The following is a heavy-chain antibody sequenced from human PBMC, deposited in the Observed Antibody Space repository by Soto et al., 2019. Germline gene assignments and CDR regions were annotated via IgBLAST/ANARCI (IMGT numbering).Heavy chain of an antibody. D-gene: IGHD3-3*01. CDR1: GGSFSGYY. J-gene: IGHJ3*02. CDR3: AXTLTYYDFWSGYDAFDI. CDR2: INHSGST. Sequence: SETLSLTCAVYGGSFSGYYWSWIRQPPGKGLEWIGEINHSGSTNYNPSLKSRVTISVDTSKNQFSLKLSSVTAADTAVYYCAXTLTYYDFWSGYDAFDIWGRGTMVTVSS. V-gene: IGHV4-34*01.